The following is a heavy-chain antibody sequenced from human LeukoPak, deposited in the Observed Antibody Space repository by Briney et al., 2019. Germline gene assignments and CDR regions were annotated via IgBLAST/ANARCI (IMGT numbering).Heavy chain of an antibody. J-gene: IGHJ4*02. D-gene: IGHD1-26*01. Sequence: GGSLRLPCAASGFTFGGYWMNWIRQAPGKGLEWVATIKHDGSDKYYLDSVMGRFTISRDNAKTSLSLQMDRLRAEDTAVYYCARQREGNYCDYWGQGTLVTVSS. CDR1: GFTFGGYW. V-gene: IGHV3-7*01. CDR2: IKHDGSDK. CDR3: ARQREGNYCDY.